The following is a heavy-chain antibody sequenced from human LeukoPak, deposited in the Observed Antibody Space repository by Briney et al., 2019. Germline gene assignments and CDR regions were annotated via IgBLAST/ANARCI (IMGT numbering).Heavy chain of an antibody. V-gene: IGHV3-20*04. Sequence: PAGSLRLSCAASGFTFDDYGMSWVRQAPGKGLEWVSGINWNGDSTGYADSVKGRFTISRDNAKNSLYLQMNSLRAEDTALYYCARDLYNSGDFDIWGQGTMVTVSS. CDR2: INWNGDST. D-gene: IGHD1-26*01. CDR1: GFTFDDYG. CDR3: ARDLYNSGDFDI. J-gene: IGHJ3*02.